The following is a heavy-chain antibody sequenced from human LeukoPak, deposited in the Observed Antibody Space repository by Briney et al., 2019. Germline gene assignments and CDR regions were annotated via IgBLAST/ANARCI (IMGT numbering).Heavy chain of an antibody. D-gene: IGHD3-22*01. J-gene: IGHJ4*02. CDR1: GGTFSSYA. V-gene: IGHV1-69*05. CDR2: IIPIFGTA. CDR3: ATYYYDSTGYYYALRD. Sequence: ASVKVSCKASGGTFSSYAISWVRQAPGQGLEWMGGIIPIFGTANYAQKFQGRVTMTRDTSTATVYMELSSLRSEDTAVYYCATYYYDSTGYYYALRDWGQGTLVTVSS.